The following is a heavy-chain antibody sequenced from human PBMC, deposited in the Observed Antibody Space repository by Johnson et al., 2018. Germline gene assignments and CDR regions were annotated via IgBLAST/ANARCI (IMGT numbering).Heavy chain of an antibody. J-gene: IGHJ6*03. CDR3: AREATRAKWYGEVWTNYYNHYIDV. Sequence: QVQLQESGPGLVKPSDTLSLTCTVSGGSLNNHYWSWIRQPPGKGPEWIGYIFYSGSTTYNPSLKSRVTISVDTSKKQLSLKLTSVTAADTAVDYWAREATRAKWYGEVWTNYYNHYIDVWGKGTTVTVS. D-gene: IGHD3-10*01. V-gene: IGHV4-59*11. CDR2: IFYSGST. CDR1: GGSLNNHY.